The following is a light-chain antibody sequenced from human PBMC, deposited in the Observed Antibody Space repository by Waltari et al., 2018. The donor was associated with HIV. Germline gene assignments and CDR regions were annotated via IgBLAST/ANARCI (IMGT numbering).Light chain of an antibody. CDR3: QSAAPSGTSVI. V-gene: IGLV3-25*03. Sequence: SSDLTQAPSVSVSTGQTASISCPGHELPNHIVHWYQEEAGQAPVLVISRDTERPLGISERISGSRAGSLATLAITGVLAEDEADYYCQSAAPSGTSVIFGGGTKLTVL. CDR1: ELPNHI. J-gene: IGLJ2*01. CDR2: RDT.